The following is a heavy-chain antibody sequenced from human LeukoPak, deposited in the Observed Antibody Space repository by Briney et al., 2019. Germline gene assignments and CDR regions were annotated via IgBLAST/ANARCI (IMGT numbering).Heavy chain of an antibody. J-gene: IGHJ4*02. CDR1: GFTFSSYA. D-gene: IGHD6-19*01. CDR2: ISGSGGST. CDR3: AKGPRASGCTYFDY. Sequence: GGSLRLSCAASGFTFSSYAMSWVRQAPGKGLEWVSVISGSGGSTYSAESVKGRFTIYRDNSKNTLYLQMNSLRVEDTAVYYCAKGPRASGCTYFDYWGQGTLVTVSS. V-gene: IGHV3-23*01.